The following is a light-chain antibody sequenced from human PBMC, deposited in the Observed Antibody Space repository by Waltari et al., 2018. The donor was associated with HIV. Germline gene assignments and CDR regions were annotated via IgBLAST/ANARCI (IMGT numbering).Light chain of an antibody. V-gene: IGLV2-11*01. J-gene: IGLJ3*02. CDR1: SSDVGGSNY. Sequence: QSALTQPRSVSGSPGQSVTISCTGTSSDVGGSNYVSWSQQHPGKAPKLMIYDVTKRPSGVPGRFSGSKSGNTASLTISGLQAEDEADYFCCSYAGGYTLVFGGGTKLTVL. CDR2: DVT. CDR3: CSYAGGYTLV.